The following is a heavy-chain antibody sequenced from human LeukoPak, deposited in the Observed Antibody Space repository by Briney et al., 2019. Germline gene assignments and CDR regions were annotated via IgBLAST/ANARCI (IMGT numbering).Heavy chain of an antibody. V-gene: IGHV4-39*01. CDR1: GGSISISSCY. D-gene: IGHD2-15*01. J-gene: IGHJ5*02. CDR2: IYYTGST. CDR3: ARQPYCSGDDCYLWFDP. Sequence: SETLSLTCTVSGGSISISSCYWAWIRQPPGKGLEWIGSIYYTGSTYYNPSLKSQVTISVDTSKNQFSLKLSSVTAADTAVYYCARQPYCSGDDCYLWFDPWGQGTLVPVCS.